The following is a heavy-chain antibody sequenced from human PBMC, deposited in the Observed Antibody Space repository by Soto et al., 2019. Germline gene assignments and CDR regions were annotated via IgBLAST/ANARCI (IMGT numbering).Heavy chain of an antibody. J-gene: IGHJ6*02. CDR1: GGSFSGYY. Sequence: PSETLSLTCAVCGGSFSGYYWSWIRQPPGKGLEWIGEINHSGSTNYNPSLKSRVTISVDTSKNQFSLKLSSVSAADTAVYYCATGRGVRGVIITTYYYYGLDVWGQGTTVTVSS. CDR2: INHSGST. CDR3: ATGRGVRGVIITTYYYYGLDV. V-gene: IGHV4-34*01. D-gene: IGHD3-10*01.